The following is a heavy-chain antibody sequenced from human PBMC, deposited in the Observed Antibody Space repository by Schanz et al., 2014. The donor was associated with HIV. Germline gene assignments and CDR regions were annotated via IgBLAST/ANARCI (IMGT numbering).Heavy chain of an antibody. CDR3: ARDDCSGGSCYSNYYYGMDV. V-gene: IGHV3-33*08. CDR2: IWFGGSNK. CDR1: GFTFSTNW. D-gene: IGHD2-15*01. Sequence: VQLLESGGGVVQPGRSLRLSCAVSGFTFSTNWMSWVRQAPGKGLEWMAVIWFGGSNKYYADSVKGRFTISRDNSKNTLYLQMNSLRAEDTAVYYCARDDCSGGSCYSNYYYGMDVWGQGTTVTVSS. J-gene: IGHJ6*02.